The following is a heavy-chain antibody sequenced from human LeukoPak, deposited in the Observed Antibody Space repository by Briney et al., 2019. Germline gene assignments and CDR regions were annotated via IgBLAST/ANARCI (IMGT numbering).Heavy chain of an antibody. V-gene: IGHV4-61*01. CDR2: IYYSGST. Sequence: PPETLSLTCTVSGGSVSSGSYYWSWIRQPPGKGLEWIGYIYYSGSTNYNPSLKSRVTISVDTSKNQFSLKLSSVTAADTAVYYCARELYYDSSGYFRGMYWFDPWGQGTLVTVSS. D-gene: IGHD3-22*01. J-gene: IGHJ5*02. CDR3: ARELYYDSSGYFRGMYWFDP. CDR1: GGSVSSGSYY.